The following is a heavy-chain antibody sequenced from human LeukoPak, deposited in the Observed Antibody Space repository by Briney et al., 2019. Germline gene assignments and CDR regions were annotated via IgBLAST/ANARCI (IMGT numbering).Heavy chain of an antibody. V-gene: IGHV3-15*01. D-gene: IGHD2-2*01. CDR3: TTDRGYCSSTSCGTDYFYYYGMDV. Sequence: GGSLRLSCAASGFTFSNAWMSWVRQAPGKGLEWVGRINSKTGGGTTDYAAPVKGRFTISRDDSKNTLYLQMNSLKTEDTAVYYCTTDRGYCSSTSCGTDYFYYYGMDVWGQGTTVTVSS. CDR2: INSKTGGGTT. J-gene: IGHJ6*02. CDR1: GFTFSNAW.